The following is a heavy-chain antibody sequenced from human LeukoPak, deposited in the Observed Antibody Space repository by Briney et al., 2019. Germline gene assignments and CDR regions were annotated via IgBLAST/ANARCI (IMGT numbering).Heavy chain of an antibody. CDR1: GGSMTFYY. Sequence: SETLSLTCTVSGGSMTFYYWSWIRQSDGKRLEYIGRMSTSGNINYNPSLKSRVTMSMDTSKNQFSLRLMSVTAADTAVYYCARDGPSSNLFLDFWGQGILVTVSS. D-gene: IGHD6-13*01. J-gene: IGHJ4*02. CDR2: MSTSGNI. CDR3: ARDGPSSNLFLDF. V-gene: IGHV4-4*07.